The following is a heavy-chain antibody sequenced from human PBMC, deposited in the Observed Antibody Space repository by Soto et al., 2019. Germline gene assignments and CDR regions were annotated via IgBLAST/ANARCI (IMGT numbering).Heavy chain of an antibody. CDR3: ARVGHYYGSGSYYSPYNWFDP. J-gene: IGHJ5*02. CDR2: IYYSGST. V-gene: IGHV4-31*03. CDR1: GGSISSGGYY. Sequence: QVQLQESGPGLVKPSQTLSLTCTVSGGSISSGGYYWSWIRQHPGKGLEWIGYIYYSGSTYYNPSLKSRVTISVDTSKNQFSLKLSSVTAADTAVYYCARVGHYYGSGSYYSPYNWFDPWGQGTLVTVSS. D-gene: IGHD3-10*01.